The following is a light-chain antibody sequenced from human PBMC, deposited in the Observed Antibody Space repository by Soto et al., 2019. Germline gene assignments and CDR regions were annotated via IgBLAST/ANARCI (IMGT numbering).Light chain of an antibody. Sequence: EIVLTQSPGTLSLSPGERATLSCRASQNVYNNYLAWYQQKPGQAPRLLINGASSRATGIPDRFSGSGSGTAFTLTISRLEPEDFAVYYCQQDGSSPPTFGGGTKVAIQ. V-gene: IGKV3-20*01. CDR2: GAS. CDR3: QQDGSSPPT. CDR1: QNVYNNY. J-gene: IGKJ4*01.